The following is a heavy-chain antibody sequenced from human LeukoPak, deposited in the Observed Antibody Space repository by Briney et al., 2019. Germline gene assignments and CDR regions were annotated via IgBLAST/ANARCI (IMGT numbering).Heavy chain of an antibody. D-gene: IGHD3-10*01. CDR2: INPNSGGT. V-gene: IGHV1-2*02. CDR1: GYTFTSYA. CDR3: ARNSQRYYGSGSSYYYYYYMDV. Sequence: ASVKVSCKASGYTFTSYAMNWVRQAPGQGLEWMGWINPNSGGTNYAQKFQGRVTMTRDTSISTAYMELSRLRSDDTAVYYCARNSQRYYGSGSSYYYYYYMDVWGKGTTVTISS. J-gene: IGHJ6*03.